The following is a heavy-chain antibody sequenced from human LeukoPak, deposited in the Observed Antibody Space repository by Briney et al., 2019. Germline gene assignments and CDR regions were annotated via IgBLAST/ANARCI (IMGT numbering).Heavy chain of an antibody. J-gene: IGHJ4*02. V-gene: IGHV4-59*12. D-gene: IGHD7-27*01. CDR1: GGSTSSYY. CDR2: IYYSGST. Sequence: SETLSHTCTVSGGSTSSYYWSWIRQPPGKGLEWIGFIYYSGSTNYNPSLKSRVTISVDTSKNQFSLRLSSVTAADTAVYYCASYSLGIDDYWGQGTLVTVSS. CDR3: ASYSLGIDDY.